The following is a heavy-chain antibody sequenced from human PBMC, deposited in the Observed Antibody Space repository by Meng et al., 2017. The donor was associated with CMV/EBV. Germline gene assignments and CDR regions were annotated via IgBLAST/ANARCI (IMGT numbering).Heavy chain of an antibody. Sequence: GGSLRLSCAASGFTFSSYSMNWVRQAPGKGLEWASSISSSSSYIYYADSVKGRFTISRDNAKNSLYLQMNSLRAEDTAVYYCARGEDFWSGYYRFDYWGQGTLVTSPQ. J-gene: IGHJ4*02. V-gene: IGHV3-21*01. D-gene: IGHD3-3*01. CDR1: GFTFSSYS. CDR2: ISSSSSYI. CDR3: ARGEDFWSGYYRFDY.